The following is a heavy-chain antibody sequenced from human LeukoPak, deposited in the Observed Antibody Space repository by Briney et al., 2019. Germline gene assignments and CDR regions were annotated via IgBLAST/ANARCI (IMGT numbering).Heavy chain of an antibody. CDR1: GFTVSNNY. CDR3: ARRLLTGYYEF. CDR2: IYSDGTT. D-gene: IGHD3-9*01. V-gene: IGHV3-66*01. Sequence: GGSLRLSCGASGFTVSNNYMSWVRQAPGKKLEWVSDIYSDGTTFYADSVKGRFTISRDNSKNMLYLQMNSLRAEDTAVYYCARRLLTGYYEFWGQGTLVTVSS. J-gene: IGHJ4*02.